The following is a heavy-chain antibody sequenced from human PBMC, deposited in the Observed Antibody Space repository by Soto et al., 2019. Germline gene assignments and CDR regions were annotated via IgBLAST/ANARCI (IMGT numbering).Heavy chain of an antibody. CDR3: ARGVSAGVDY. Sequence: QVQLVQSGAEVREPGASVKVSCKASGYSFTSLDINWVRQTAGQGLEWMGWMQPSTGRTGYAQQFQGRVTMTRDTSINTAYMELTTLTSDDTAFYCCARGVSAGVDYGGQGTLVTVSS. J-gene: IGHJ4*02. CDR2: MQPSTGRT. CDR1: GYSFTSLD. D-gene: IGHD1-26*01. V-gene: IGHV1-8*01.